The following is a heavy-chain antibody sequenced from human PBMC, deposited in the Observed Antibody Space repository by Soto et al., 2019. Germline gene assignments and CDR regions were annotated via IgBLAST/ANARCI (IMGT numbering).Heavy chain of an antibody. CDR1: GYSVTSSDYY. Sequence: SETLSLTCSVSGYSVTSSDYYWAWIRQPPGKGLEWIGSMFYSGLTYYNPSLKSRVTLSVDTSKNQFSVRLNSVTATDTAVYYCAPLSVSLSGPYGIHVWGQGTTVTVSS. V-gene: IGHV4-39*01. D-gene: IGHD2-15*01. CDR3: APLSVSLSGPYGIHV. CDR2: MFYSGLT. J-gene: IGHJ6*02.